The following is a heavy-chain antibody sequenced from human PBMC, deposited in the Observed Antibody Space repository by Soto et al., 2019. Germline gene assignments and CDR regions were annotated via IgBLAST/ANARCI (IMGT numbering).Heavy chain of an antibody. J-gene: IGHJ5*02. CDR3: AKDCCSSTHNLNWFDP. D-gene: IGHD2-2*01. CDR2: ISGSGGST. CDR1: GFTFSSYA. Sequence: EVQLLESGGGLVQPGGSLRLSCAASGFTFSSYAMSWVRQAPGKGLEWVSAISGSGGSTYYADSVKGRFTISRDNSKNTLYLRMNSLRAEDTAVYYCAKDCCSSTHNLNWFDPWGHRTLVTVSS. V-gene: IGHV3-23*01.